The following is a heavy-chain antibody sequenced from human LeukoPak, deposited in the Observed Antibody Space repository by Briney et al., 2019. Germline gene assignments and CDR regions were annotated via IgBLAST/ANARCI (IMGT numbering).Heavy chain of an antibody. CDR1: GFTFSSYW. D-gene: IGHD3-10*01. CDR2: ISGSGGDT. J-gene: IGHJ6*02. CDR3: AKDLISMVRGSAMDV. V-gene: IGHV3-23*01. Sequence: GGSLRLSCAASGFTFSSYWMHWVRQAPGKGLEWVSGISGSGGDTYYPDSVKGRFTISRDNSKNTVYLQMNSLRAEDTAVYYCAKDLISMVRGSAMDVWGQGTTVTVSS.